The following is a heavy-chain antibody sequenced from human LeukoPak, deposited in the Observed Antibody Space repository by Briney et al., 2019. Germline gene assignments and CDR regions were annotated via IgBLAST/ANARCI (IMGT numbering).Heavy chain of an antibody. CDR1: GFTFDDYA. V-gene: IGHV3-9*01. D-gene: IGHD6-19*01. CDR3: AKGEQWLADY. J-gene: IGHJ4*02. Sequence: GRSLRPSCSASGFTFDDYAMHWVRQAPGKGLEWVSGISWNSGSIGYADSVKGRFTISRDNAKNSLYLQMNSLRAEDTALYYCAKGEQWLADYWGQGTLVTVSS. CDR2: ISWNSGSI.